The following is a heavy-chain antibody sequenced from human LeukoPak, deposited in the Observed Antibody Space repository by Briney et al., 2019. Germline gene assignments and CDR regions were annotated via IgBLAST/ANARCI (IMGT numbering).Heavy chain of an antibody. D-gene: IGHD6-13*01. Sequence: ASVKVSCKASGYTFTIYGISWVRQAPGQGLEWMGWISAYNGNTNYAQKLQGRVTMTTDTSTSTAYMELRSLRSDDTAVYYCARDLAAAGGGPFDYWGQGTLVTVSS. CDR2: ISAYNGNT. CDR1: GYTFTIYG. J-gene: IGHJ4*02. CDR3: ARDLAAAGGGPFDY. V-gene: IGHV1-18*01.